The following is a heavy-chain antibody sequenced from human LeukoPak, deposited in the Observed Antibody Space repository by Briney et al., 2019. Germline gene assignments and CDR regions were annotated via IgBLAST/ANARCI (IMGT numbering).Heavy chain of an antibody. CDR3: GGIGYCSSTSCYVPPDY. Sequence: SETLSLTCAVYGGSFSGYDWSWIRKPPGKGLECIGEINHSGSTNYNPSLKSRVTISVDTSKNQFSLKLSSVTAADTAVYYGGGIGYCSSTSCYVPPDYWGQGTLVTVSS. CDR1: GGSFSGYD. CDR2: INHSGST. V-gene: IGHV4-34*03. J-gene: IGHJ4*02. D-gene: IGHD2-2*01.